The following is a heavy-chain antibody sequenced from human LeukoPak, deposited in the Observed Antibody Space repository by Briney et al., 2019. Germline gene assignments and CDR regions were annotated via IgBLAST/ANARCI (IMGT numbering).Heavy chain of an antibody. D-gene: IGHD1-14*01. V-gene: IGHV3-23*01. Sequence: GSLRLSCVASGFTFSSDAMTWVRQAPGQGLEWISVISGFGDTTYYADSVKGRFTISRDNSKNTLYLQMNSLTAEDTAVYFCAKKDHPFDYWGQGTLVTVSS. CDR1: GFTFSSDA. J-gene: IGHJ4*02. CDR2: ISGFGDTT. CDR3: AKKDHPFDY.